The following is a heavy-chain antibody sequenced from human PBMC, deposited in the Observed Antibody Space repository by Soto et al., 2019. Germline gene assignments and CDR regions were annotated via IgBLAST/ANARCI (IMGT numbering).Heavy chain of an antibody. J-gene: IGHJ4*02. CDR1: GFTFSSYA. Sequence: GGSLRLSCAASGFTFSSYAMSWVRQAPGKGLEWVSAISGSGGSTYYADSVKGRFTISRDNSKNTLYLQMNSLRAEDTAIYYCARDLRAYTSSPQFFDYWGQGTLVTVSS. V-gene: IGHV3-23*01. CDR3: ARDLRAYTSSPQFFDY. CDR2: ISGSGGST. D-gene: IGHD6-13*01.